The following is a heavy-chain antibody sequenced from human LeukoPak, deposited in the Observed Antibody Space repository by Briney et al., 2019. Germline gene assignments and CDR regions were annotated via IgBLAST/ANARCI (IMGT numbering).Heavy chain of an antibody. CDR3: ANLAPYCSGGSCPY. V-gene: IGHV3-9*01. J-gene: IGHJ4*02. CDR2: ISWNSGSI. Sequence: PGGSLRLSCAASGFTFDDYGMSWVRHAPGKGLEWVSGISWNSGSIGYADSVKGRFTISRDNAKNSLYLQMNSLRADDTALYYCANLAPYCSGGSCPYWGQGTLVTVSS. CDR1: GFTFDDYG. D-gene: IGHD2-15*01.